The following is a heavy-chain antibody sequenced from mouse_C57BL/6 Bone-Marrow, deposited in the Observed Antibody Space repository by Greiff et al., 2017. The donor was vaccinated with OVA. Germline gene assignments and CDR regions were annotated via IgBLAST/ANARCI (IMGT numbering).Heavy chain of an antibody. Sequence: VKLMESGAELARPGASVKLSCKASGYTFTSYGISWVKQRTGQGLEWIGEIYPRSGNTYYNEKFKGKATLTADKSSSTAYMELRSLTSEDSAVYFCARGESTKGDYWGQGTLVTVSA. CDR1: GYTFTSYG. V-gene: IGHV1-81*01. CDR3: ARGESTKGDY. D-gene: IGHD2-1*01. J-gene: IGHJ3*01. CDR2: IYPRSGNT.